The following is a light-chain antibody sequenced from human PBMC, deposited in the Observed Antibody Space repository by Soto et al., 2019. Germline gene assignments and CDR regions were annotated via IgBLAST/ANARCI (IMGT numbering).Light chain of an antibody. CDR2: EXS. J-gene: IGKJ4*01. CDR3: LQYKSYTCT. V-gene: IGKV1-5*03. CDR1: HTRSKW. Sequence: SQLTQSPSPLFGSVGDRVTITXRASHTRSKWLAWYQQKPGXAPKXXXYEXSSLESGGPSRLSGSGSGAEFTLTISSLQPYDFATYYCLQYKSYTCTFGGGTKVDIK.